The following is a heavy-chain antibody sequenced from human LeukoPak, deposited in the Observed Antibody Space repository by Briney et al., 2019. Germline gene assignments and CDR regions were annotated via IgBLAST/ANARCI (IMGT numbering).Heavy chain of an antibody. V-gene: IGHV4-39*07. Sequence: SETLSLTCTVSGGSISSSSYYWGWICQPPGKGLEWIGEIYHSGSTNYNPSLKSRVTISVDKSKNQFSLKLSSVTAADTAVYYCARERLYGSGSYYNDVYYFDYWGQGTLVTVSS. CDR2: IYHSGST. D-gene: IGHD3-10*01. CDR3: ARERLYGSGSYYNDVYYFDY. CDR1: GGSISSSSYY. J-gene: IGHJ4*02.